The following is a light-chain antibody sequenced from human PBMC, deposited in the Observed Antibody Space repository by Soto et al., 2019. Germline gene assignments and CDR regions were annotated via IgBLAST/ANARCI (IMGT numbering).Light chain of an antibody. V-gene: IGKV1-5*03. J-gene: IGKJ1*01. Sequence: DIQMTQSPSTLSASVGDRVTITCRASQSISNWLAWYQQKPGKAPKLLIYKASISESGVPSRFSGSGSGTGFTLTISSLQPDDFATYYCQQYTSYWPFGQGTNVAIK. CDR1: QSISNW. CDR3: QQYTSYWP. CDR2: KAS.